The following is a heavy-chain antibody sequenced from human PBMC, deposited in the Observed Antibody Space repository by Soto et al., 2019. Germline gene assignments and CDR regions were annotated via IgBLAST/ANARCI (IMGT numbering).Heavy chain of an antibody. D-gene: IGHD3-3*01. CDR2: IDPYETGI. J-gene: IGHJ4*02. V-gene: IGHV3-74*01. CDR1: GFAFSSYW. Sequence: GGSLRLSCAASGFAFSSYWMHWVRQAPGKGLVWVSRIDPYETGINYADSVKGRFTISRDNAKNTLYLQMNSLRAEDTAVYYCLRDIFGVVIFDSWGQGTPVTVSS. CDR3: LRDIFGVVIFDS.